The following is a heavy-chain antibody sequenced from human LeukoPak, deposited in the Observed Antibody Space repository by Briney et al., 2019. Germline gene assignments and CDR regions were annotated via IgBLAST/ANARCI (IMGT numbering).Heavy chain of an antibody. D-gene: IGHD3-16*02. V-gene: IGHV4-39*07. J-gene: IGHJ4*02. Sequence: PSETLSLTCTVSGGSISSSSYYWGWIRQPPGKGLEWIVSIYYSGSTYYNPSLKSRVTISVDTSKNQFSLKLSSVTAADTAVYYCARALSSYDPRYNDYWGQGTLVTVSS. CDR2: IYYSGST. CDR3: ARALSSYDPRYNDY. CDR1: GGSISSSSYY.